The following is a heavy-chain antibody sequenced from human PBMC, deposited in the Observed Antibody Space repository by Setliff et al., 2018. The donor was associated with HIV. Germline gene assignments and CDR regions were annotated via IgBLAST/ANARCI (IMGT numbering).Heavy chain of an antibody. CDR3: AKTYYYDSSGYYGVDY. Sequence: GGSLRLSCVASGFTFSNYAMSWVRQAPGKGLEWVSAISGSGGSTYYADSVKGRFTISRDNSKNTLYLQMNSLRAEDTAVYYCAKTYYYDSSGYYGVDYWGQGTLVTVSS. CDR1: GFTFSNYA. CDR2: ISGSGGST. D-gene: IGHD3-22*01. V-gene: IGHV3-23*01. J-gene: IGHJ4*02.